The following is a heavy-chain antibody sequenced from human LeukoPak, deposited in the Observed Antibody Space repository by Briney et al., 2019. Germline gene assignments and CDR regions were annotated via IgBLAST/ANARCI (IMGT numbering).Heavy chain of an antibody. D-gene: IGHD6-6*01. Sequence: ASVTVSCKASGYTFTSYDINWVRQATGQGLEWMGWMNPNSGNTGYAQRFQGRVAMTWNTSISTAYMDLSSLRSEDSAVYYCARGLYSSSQLDSWGQGTLVTVSS. J-gene: IGHJ4*02. CDR1: GYTFTSYD. V-gene: IGHV1-8*01. CDR2: MNPNSGNT. CDR3: ARGLYSSSQLDS.